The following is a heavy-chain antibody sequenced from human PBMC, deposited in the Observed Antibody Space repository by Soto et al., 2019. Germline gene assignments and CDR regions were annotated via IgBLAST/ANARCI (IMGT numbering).Heavy chain of an antibody. J-gene: IGHJ2*01. D-gene: IGHD3-10*01. V-gene: IGHV3-30*18. CDR3: AKDRSQNYYRSGSLHL. Sequence: QVQLVESGGGVVQPGRSLRLSCSASGFSFSSFGMHWVRQAPDTGMEWVAVISYDGSNNYYADSVKGRFTISRGNSKSTLYLQMNSLRAEDTAVSFCAKDRSQNYYRSGSLHLWGRGTLVSVSS. CDR2: ISYDGSNN. CDR1: GFSFSSFG.